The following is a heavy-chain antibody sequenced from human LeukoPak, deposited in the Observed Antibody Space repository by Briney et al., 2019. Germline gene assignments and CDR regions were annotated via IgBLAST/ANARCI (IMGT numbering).Heavy chain of an antibody. J-gene: IGHJ4*02. Sequence: PSETLSLTCTVSGGSISSGGYYWSWTRQHPGKGLEWIGYIYYSRSTNYNPSLKSRVTLSVDTSKNQFSLKLSSVTAADTAVYYCARHPFTPFWYSSGWYAPPVFDYWGQGTLVTVSS. CDR3: ARHPFTPFWYSSGWYAPPVFDY. D-gene: IGHD6-19*01. CDR1: GGSISSGGYY. V-gene: IGHV4-61*08. CDR2: IYYSRST.